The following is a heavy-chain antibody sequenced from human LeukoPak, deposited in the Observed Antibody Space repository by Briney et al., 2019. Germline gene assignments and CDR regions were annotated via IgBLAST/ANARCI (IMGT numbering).Heavy chain of an antibody. V-gene: IGHV3-7*01. D-gene: IGHD3-10*01. CDR2: IKQDGSET. CDR3: ARVPWSSVTISDY. CDR1: GFTFDDYA. Sequence: GGSLRLSCAASGFTFDDYAMHWVRQAPGKGLEWVANIKQDGSETYYVDSVEGRFTISRDNAKNSLYLQMNSLRAEDTAVYYCARVPWSSVTISDYWGQGTLVTVSS. J-gene: IGHJ4*02.